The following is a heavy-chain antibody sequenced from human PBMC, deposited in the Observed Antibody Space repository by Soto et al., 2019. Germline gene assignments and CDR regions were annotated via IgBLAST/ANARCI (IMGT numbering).Heavy chain of an antibody. Sequence: SETLSLTCTVSGGSISSYYWSWIRQPPGKGLEWIGYIYYSGSTNYNPSLKSRVTISVDTSKNQFSLKLSSVTAAGTAVYYCARGMPSGYPIYYYYYYMDVWGKGTTVTVSS. V-gene: IGHV4-59*01. J-gene: IGHJ6*03. CDR2: IYYSGST. CDR1: GGSISSYY. D-gene: IGHD5-12*01. CDR3: ARGMPSGYPIYYYYYYMDV.